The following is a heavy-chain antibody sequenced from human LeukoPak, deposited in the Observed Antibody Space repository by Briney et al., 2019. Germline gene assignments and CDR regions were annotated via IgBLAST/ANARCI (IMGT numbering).Heavy chain of an antibody. CDR3: STDQGGDILTGC. CDR2: IKSKTDGGTT. D-gene: IGHD3-9*01. Sequence: GGSLRLSCAASGFTFINAWMHWVRQAPGKGLEWVGRIKSKTDGGTTDYAAPVKGRFTIPRDDSKNTLYLQMNSLKTEDTAVYYCSTDQGGDILTGCWGQGTLVTVSS. CDR1: GFTFINAW. V-gene: IGHV3-15*01. J-gene: IGHJ4*02.